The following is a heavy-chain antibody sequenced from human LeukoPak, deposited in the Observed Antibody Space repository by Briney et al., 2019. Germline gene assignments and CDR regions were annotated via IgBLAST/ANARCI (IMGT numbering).Heavy chain of an antibody. Sequence: PGRSLRLSCEASGFTFSGYWMTWVRQAPGKGLEWVAKIKRDESDKHYVDSVKGRFTISRDNAKNFLYLEMNSLRAEDTAIYYCARDLTPYCTNGVCFDAFDIWGQGTMVTVSP. J-gene: IGHJ3*02. CDR1: GFTFSGYW. CDR2: IKRDESDK. V-gene: IGHV3-7*01. CDR3: ARDLTPYCTNGVCFDAFDI. D-gene: IGHD2-8*01.